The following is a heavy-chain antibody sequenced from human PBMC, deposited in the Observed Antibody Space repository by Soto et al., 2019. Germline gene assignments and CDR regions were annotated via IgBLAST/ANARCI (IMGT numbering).Heavy chain of an antibody. V-gene: IGHV1-24*01. D-gene: IGHD3-10*01. CDR1: GYTLTELS. CDR3: ATFIAGRALTRDPSYYFDY. J-gene: IGHJ4*02. Sequence: ASVKVSCKVSGYTLTELSMHWVRQAPGKGLEWMGGFDPEDGETIYAQKFQGRVTMTEDTSTDTAYMELSSLRSEDTAVYYCATFIAGRALTRDPSYYFDYWGQGTLVTVS. CDR2: FDPEDGET.